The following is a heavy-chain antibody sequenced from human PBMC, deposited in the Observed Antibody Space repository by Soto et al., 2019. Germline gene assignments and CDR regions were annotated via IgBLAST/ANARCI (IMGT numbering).Heavy chain of an antibody. CDR1: GFTFDDYA. Sequence: GGSLRLSCAASGFTFDDYAMHWVRQAPGKGLEWVSGISWNSGSIGYADSVKGRFTISRDNAKNTLYLQMNSLRAEDTAVYYCARGSNHFDYWGQGTLVTVSS. D-gene: IGHD4-4*01. J-gene: IGHJ4*02. CDR3: ARGSNHFDY. V-gene: IGHV3-9*01. CDR2: ISWNSGSI.